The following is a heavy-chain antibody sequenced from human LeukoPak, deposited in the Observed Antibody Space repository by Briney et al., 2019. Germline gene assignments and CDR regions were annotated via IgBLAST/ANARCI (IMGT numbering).Heavy chain of an antibody. V-gene: IGHV4-39*01. Sequence: PSETLSLTCTVSGGSISSSSYYWGWIRQPPGKGLEWIGSIYYSGSTYYNPSLKSRVTISVDTSKNQSSLKLSSVTAADTAVYYCATWGYYYDSSGYYFDYWGQGTLVTVSS. J-gene: IGHJ4*02. CDR1: GGSISSSSYY. D-gene: IGHD3-22*01. CDR2: IYYSGST. CDR3: ATWGYYYDSSGYYFDY.